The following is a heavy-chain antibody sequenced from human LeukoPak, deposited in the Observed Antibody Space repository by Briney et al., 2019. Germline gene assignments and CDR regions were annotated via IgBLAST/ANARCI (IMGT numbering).Heavy chain of an antibody. V-gene: IGHV5-51*01. CDR2: IYPGDSDT. CDR3: ARLRGVTVAKNYFDY. Sequence: GESLKISCKGSGYSFTSYWIGWVRQMPGKGLEWMGIIYPGDSDTRYSPSFQGQVTISADKSISTAYLQWSSLKASDTAMYYCARLRGVTVAKNYFDYWGQGTLVTVSS. D-gene: IGHD3-10*01. J-gene: IGHJ4*02. CDR1: GYSFTSYW.